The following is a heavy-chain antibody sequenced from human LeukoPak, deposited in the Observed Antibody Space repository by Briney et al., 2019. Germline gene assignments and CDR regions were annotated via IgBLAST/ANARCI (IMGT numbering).Heavy chain of an antibody. Sequence: GGSLRLSCAASGFTFSSYAMSWVRQAPGKGLEWVSAISGSGGSTYYADSVKGRFTISRDNSKNTLYLQMNSLRAEDTAVYYCAKGQGARITMIVVVTPSDYWGQGTLVTVSS. CDR3: AKGQGARITMIVVVTPSDY. CDR1: GFTFSSYA. CDR2: ISGSGGST. D-gene: IGHD3-22*01. J-gene: IGHJ4*02. V-gene: IGHV3-23*01.